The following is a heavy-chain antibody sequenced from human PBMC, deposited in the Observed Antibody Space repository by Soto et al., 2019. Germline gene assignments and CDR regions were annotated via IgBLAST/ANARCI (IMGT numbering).Heavy chain of an antibody. CDR3: ARRRAHSGYSLS. CDR2: IYYSGIA. Sequence: AETLSLTCTISVVSISVSSDYWGWIRQPPGKGLEWIGTIYYSGIAYYNPSLKSRVAISVDTSKNQFSLRLTSVTAADTAVYYCARRRAHSGYSLSWGQGSLVTVSS. D-gene: IGHD3-22*01. CDR1: VVSISVSSDY. J-gene: IGHJ5*02. V-gene: IGHV4-39*01.